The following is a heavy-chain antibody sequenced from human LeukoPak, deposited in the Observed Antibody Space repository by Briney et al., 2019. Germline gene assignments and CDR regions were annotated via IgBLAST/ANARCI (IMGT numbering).Heavy chain of an antibody. V-gene: IGHV3-30*03. D-gene: IGHD4-11*01. CDR1: GFTFSSYG. Sequence: PGGSLRLSCAASGFTFSSYGIHWVRQAPGKGLEWVAVISSDGSNKNYADSVKGRFTISRDNSKNTLYLQMNSLRAEDTAVYYCARRAPATVKIDYWGQGTLVTVSS. CDR3: ARRAPATVKIDY. CDR2: ISSDGSNK. J-gene: IGHJ4*02.